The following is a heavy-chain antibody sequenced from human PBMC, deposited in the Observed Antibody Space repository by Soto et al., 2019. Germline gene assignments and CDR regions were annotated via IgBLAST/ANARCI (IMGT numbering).Heavy chain of an antibody. Sequence: SETLSLTCTVSGGSIYRSGYYWGWIRQPPGRGLEWIGDIDYNGVTYSNPSLKSRVTISRDTSKNQFSLKLTSVTAADTALYYCGKVLVGATGHTDSDSWGPGTLVTVSS. D-gene: IGHD2-15*01. V-gene: IGHV4-39*01. CDR3: GKVLVGATGHTDSDS. CDR2: IDYNGVT. J-gene: IGHJ4*02. CDR1: GGSIYRSGYY.